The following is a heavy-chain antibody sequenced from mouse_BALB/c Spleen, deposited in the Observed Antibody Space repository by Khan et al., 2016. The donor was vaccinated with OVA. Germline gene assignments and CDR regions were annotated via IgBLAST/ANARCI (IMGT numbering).Heavy chain of an antibody. D-gene: IGHD3-1*01. V-gene: IGHV1-81*01. Sequence: VQLQESGPELVKPGASVKMSCKASGYTFTGYVINWVKQRTGQGLEWIGQIYPGNNITYYNEKFKGRATLTADKTSNTVYMYLSSLTSEDSAVYFCSRSGYVSLVYWGQGTTLTVSS. J-gene: IGHJ2*01. CDR3: SRSGYVSLVY. CDR1: GYTFTGYV. CDR2: IYPGNNIT.